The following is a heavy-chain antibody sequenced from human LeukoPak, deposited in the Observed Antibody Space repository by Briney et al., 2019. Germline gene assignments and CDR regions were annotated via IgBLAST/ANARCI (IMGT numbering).Heavy chain of an antibody. CDR2: ISSSSSYI. J-gene: IGHJ4*02. D-gene: IGHD4/OR15-4a*01. Sequence: GGSLRLSCAASGFTFSTYSMNWVRQAPGKGLEWVSSISSSSSYIFYADSVKGRFTISRDNAKNTLYLQMNSLRAEDTAVYYCARRAGAYSHPYDYWGQGTLVTVSS. CDR1: GFTFSTYS. V-gene: IGHV3-21*04. CDR3: ARRAGAYSHPYDY.